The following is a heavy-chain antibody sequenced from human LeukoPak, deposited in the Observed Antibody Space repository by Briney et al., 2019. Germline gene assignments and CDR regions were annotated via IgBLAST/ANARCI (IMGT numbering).Heavy chain of an antibody. CDR1: GGSISGYY. CDR3: ARSVVTLYWYFDL. V-gene: IGHV4-59*01. J-gene: IGHJ2*01. CDR2: IYYSGST. D-gene: IGHD4-23*01. Sequence: SETLSLTCTVSGGSISGYYYNWLRQPPGKGLDWIGYIYYSGSTNYNPSLKSRVTISLDTSKNQFSLKLSSVTTADTAVYYCARSVVTLYWYFDLWGRGTLVTVSS.